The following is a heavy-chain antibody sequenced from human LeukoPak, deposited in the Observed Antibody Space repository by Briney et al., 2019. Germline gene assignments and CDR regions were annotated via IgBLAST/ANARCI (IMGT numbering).Heavy chain of an antibody. CDR1: GYTFTGYY. J-gene: IGHJ4*02. Sequence: GASVKVSCKASGYTFTGYYMHWVRQAPGQWLEWMGWINPNSGGTNYAQKFQGRVTMTRDTSISTAYMEVSRLRSDDTAVYYFASQQEYHQFDYRGQGTLVTVSS. V-gene: IGHV1-2*02. CDR2: INPNSGGT. CDR3: ASQQEYHQFDY. D-gene: IGHD2-2*01.